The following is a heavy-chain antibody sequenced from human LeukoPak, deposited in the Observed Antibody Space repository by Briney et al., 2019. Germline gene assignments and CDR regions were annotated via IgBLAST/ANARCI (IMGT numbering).Heavy chain of an antibody. V-gene: IGHV4-59*11. CDR1: GVSMSNHY. CDR3: ASRPADSNWYGVFDF. J-gene: IGHJ4*02. CDR2: IYGSATT. D-gene: IGHD6-13*01. Sequence: SETLSLTRTVSGVSMSNHYWSWLRQPPGKGLEWIGYIYGSATTKYNPSLSSRVTMSMDTSKNQFSLKLTSVTAADTALYYCASRPADSNWYGVFDFWSRGTLVTVSS.